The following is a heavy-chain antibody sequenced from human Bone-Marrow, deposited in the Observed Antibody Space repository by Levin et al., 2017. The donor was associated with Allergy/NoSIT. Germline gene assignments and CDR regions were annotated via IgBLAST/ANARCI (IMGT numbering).Heavy chain of an antibody. D-gene: IGHD2-2*02. Sequence: ASETLSLTCTVSGGSMTGYYWTWIRQSPGKGLEWIGYISSSGRTDYNPSLKSRVTISLDTSTSQYSLNLRSMTAADTAVYYCARDIVLPASIRCFDPWGQGTLVTVSS. CDR1: GGSMTGYY. CDR2: ISSSGRT. CDR3: ARDIVLPASIRCFDP. J-gene: IGHJ5*02. V-gene: IGHV4-59*01.